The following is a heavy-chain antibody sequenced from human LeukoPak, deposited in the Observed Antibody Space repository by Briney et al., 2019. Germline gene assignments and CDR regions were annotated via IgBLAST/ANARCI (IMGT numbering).Heavy chain of an antibody. Sequence: PSETLSLTCTVSGGSISSGSYYWSWIRQPAGKGLGWIGRIYTSGSTNYNPSLKSRVTISVDTSKNQFSLKLSSVTAADTAVYYGARGSAEFDYWGQGTLVTVSA. CDR3: ARGSAEFDY. V-gene: IGHV4-61*02. D-gene: IGHD6-13*01. J-gene: IGHJ4*02. CDR1: GGSISSGSYY. CDR2: IYTSGST.